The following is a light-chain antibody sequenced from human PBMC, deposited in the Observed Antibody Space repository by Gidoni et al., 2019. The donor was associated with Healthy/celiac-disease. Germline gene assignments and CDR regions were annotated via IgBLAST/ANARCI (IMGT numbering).Light chain of an antibody. Sequence: DIQMPQSPSSLSASVGDRVTITCRASQSISSYLNWYQQKPGKAPKVLIYAASRLQSGVPSRFSGSGSGTDFTLTISSLQPEDFATYYCQQSYSTPRTFXGXTNLEIK. CDR2: AAS. V-gene: IGKV1-39*01. CDR3: QQSYSTPRT. CDR1: QSISSY. J-gene: IGKJ4*01.